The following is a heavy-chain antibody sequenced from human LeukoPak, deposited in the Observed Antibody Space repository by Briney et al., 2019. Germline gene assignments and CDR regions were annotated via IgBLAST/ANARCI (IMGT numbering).Heavy chain of an antibody. D-gene: IGHD5-18*01. J-gene: IGHJ6*03. Sequence: GGSLRLSCAASGFTFSSYGMHWVRQAPGKGLEWVAFIRYDGSNKYYADSVKGRFTISRDNSKNTLSLQVSSLRAEDTAIYYCAKGLKTAVGPYKGYHYYMDVWGKGTTVTVSS. CDR1: GFTFSSYG. CDR3: AKGLKTAVGPYKGYHYYMDV. V-gene: IGHV3-30*02. CDR2: IRYDGSNK.